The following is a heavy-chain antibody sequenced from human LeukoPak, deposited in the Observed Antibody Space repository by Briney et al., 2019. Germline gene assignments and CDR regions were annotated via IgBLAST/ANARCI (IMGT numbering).Heavy chain of an antibody. D-gene: IGHD5-18*01. Sequence: GGSLRLSCAASGFTFSSYSMNWVRQAPGKGLEWVSSISSSSSYIYYADSVKGRFTISRDNAKNSLHLQMNSLRAEDTAVYYCARATPYGYSYGDYWGQGTLVTISS. CDR3: ARATPYGYSYGDY. CDR2: ISSSSSYI. V-gene: IGHV3-21*01. J-gene: IGHJ4*02. CDR1: GFTFSSYS.